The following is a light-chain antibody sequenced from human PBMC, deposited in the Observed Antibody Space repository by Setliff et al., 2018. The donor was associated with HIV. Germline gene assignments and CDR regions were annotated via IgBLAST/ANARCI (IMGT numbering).Light chain of an antibody. CDR1: SSDIGRYNH. Sequence: SALTQPASVSGSPGQSITISCTGTSSDIGRYNHVSWYQQYPGKAPKLMIYQATKRPSGVSNRFSGSKSGNTASLTISGLQAEDEADYYCCSNTGSNTYVFGSGTKVTVL. V-gene: IGLV2-23*01. CDR3: CSNTGSNTYV. CDR2: QAT. J-gene: IGLJ1*01.